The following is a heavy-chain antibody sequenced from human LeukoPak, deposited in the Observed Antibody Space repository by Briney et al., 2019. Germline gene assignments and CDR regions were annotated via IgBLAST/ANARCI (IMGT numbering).Heavy chain of an antibody. D-gene: IGHD3/OR15-3a*01. CDR2: ISGSGGST. CDR3: AKGGGLYYYYGMGV. J-gene: IGHJ6*02. CDR1: GFTFSSYA. V-gene: IGHV3-23*01. Sequence: GGSLRLSCAASGFTFSSYAMSWVRQAPGKGLEWVSAISGSGGSTYYADSVKGRFTISRDNSKNTLYLQMSSLRAEDTAGYYCAKGGGLYYYYGMGVWGQGTRVTVSS.